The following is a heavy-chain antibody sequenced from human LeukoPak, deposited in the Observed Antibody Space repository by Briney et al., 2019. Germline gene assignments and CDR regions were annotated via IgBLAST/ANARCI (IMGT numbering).Heavy chain of an antibody. J-gene: IGHJ4*02. CDR1: GFTFSSYS. Sequence: PGGSLRLSCAASGFTFSSYSMNWVRQAPGKGLEWVSYISSSSSTIYYADSVKGRFTISRDNARNSLYLQMNSLRAEDTAVYFCARESHCTNGVCYPNTNDYWGQGTLVTVSS. D-gene: IGHD2-8*01. V-gene: IGHV3-48*01. CDR3: ARESHCTNGVCYPNTNDY. CDR2: ISSSSSTI.